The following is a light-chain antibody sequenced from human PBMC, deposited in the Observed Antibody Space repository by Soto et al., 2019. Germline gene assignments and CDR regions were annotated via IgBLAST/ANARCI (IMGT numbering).Light chain of an antibody. CDR1: SSDIGAYDY. Sequence: QSALTQPASVSGSPGQSITISCTGTSSDIGAYDYVAWYQQHPGKAPKALIFEVINRPSGVSIRFSGSKSGNTASLTISGLQAEDEADYYCSSFTTSSTLVFGGGTKLTVL. CDR3: SSFTTSSTLV. J-gene: IGLJ3*02. V-gene: IGLV2-14*01. CDR2: EVI.